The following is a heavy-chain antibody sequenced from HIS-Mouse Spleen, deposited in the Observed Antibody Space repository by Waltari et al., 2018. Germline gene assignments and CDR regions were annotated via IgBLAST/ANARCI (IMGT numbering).Heavy chain of an antibody. Sequence: QLQLQESGPGLVNPSETLSLTCTVPGGPIISSSYSWGWIRQPPGKGLEWIVSIYYSGNPYYNPSLKSRVTISVDTSKNQFSLKLSSVTAADTAVYYCARDGYSGYGHDAFDIWGQGTMVTVSS. J-gene: IGHJ3*02. CDR1: GGPIISSSYS. CDR3: ARDGYSGYGHDAFDI. V-gene: IGHV4-39*07. CDR2: IYYSGNP. D-gene: IGHD5-12*01.